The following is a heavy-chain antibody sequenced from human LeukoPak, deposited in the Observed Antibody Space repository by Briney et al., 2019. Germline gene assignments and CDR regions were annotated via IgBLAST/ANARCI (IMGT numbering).Heavy chain of an antibody. D-gene: IGHD7-27*01. CDR1: GGSISSYY. Sequence: SETLSLTCTVSGGSISSYYWSWIRQPPGKGLEWIGYIYYSGSTNYNPSLKSRVTISVDTSKNQFSLKLSSVTAADTAVYYCARSTRNDWGLREDCWGQGTLVTVSS. CDR2: IYYSGST. CDR3: ARSTRNDWGLREDC. J-gene: IGHJ4*02. V-gene: IGHV4-59*01.